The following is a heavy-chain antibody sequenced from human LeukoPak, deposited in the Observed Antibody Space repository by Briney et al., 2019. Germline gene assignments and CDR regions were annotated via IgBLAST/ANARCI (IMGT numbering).Heavy chain of an antibody. J-gene: IGHJ6*03. Sequence: ASVKVSCKASGYTFTSYDINWVRQATGQGLEWMGWMNPNSGNTGYAQKFQGRVTMTRNTSISTAYMELSSLRSEDTAVYYCARGVHYGSGSYYNFYYYYYMDVWGKGTTVTISS. CDR1: GYTFTSYD. V-gene: IGHV1-8*01. CDR3: ARGVHYGSGSYYNFYYYYYMDV. D-gene: IGHD3-10*01. CDR2: MNPNSGNT.